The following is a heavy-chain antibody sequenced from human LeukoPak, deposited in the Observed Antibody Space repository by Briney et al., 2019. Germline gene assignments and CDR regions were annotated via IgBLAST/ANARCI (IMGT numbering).Heavy chain of an antibody. CDR3: ARDLTGYSTGWYVLYYFDY. V-gene: IGHV3-48*04. J-gene: IGHJ4*02. CDR2: ISSSSSTI. CDR1: EFTFSTYN. Sequence: GGSLRLSCAASEFTFSTYNMNWVRQAPGKGLEWISFISSSSSTIYYADSVKGRFTVSRDNAKNSLYLQMNSLGAEDTAVYYCARDLTGYSTGWYVLYYFDYWGQGTLVTVFS. D-gene: IGHD6-19*01.